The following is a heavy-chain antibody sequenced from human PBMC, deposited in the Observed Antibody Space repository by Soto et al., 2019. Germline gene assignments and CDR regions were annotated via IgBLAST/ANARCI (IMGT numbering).Heavy chain of an antibody. CDR2: IIPIFATA. Sequence: QVQLVQSGAEVKKPGSSVKVSCKASGGTFSSYAINWVRQAPGQGLEWMGGIIPIFATADYAQKFQGRVTITADKSTSTAYMKLSSLRSEDTAVYYCAPCLFGVNYSFGMDVWGQGATVTVSS. D-gene: IGHD3-16*01. CDR1: GGTFSSYA. CDR3: APCLFGVNYSFGMDV. V-gene: IGHV1-69*14. J-gene: IGHJ6*02.